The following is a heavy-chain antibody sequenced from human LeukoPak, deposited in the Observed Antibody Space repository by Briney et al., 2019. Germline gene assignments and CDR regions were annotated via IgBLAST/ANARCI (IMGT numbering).Heavy chain of an antibody. CDR2: ISGSGGST. V-gene: IGHV3-23*01. Sequence: PGGSLRLSCAASGFTFSSYAMSWVRQAPGKGLEWVSAISGSGGSTYYADSVKGRFTISRDNSKNTLYLQMNTLRTDDTAVYYCAKYAFHYDILTGYYSYFDYWGQGTLVTVSS. J-gene: IGHJ4*02. D-gene: IGHD3-9*01. CDR1: GFTFSSYA. CDR3: AKYAFHYDILTGYYSYFDY.